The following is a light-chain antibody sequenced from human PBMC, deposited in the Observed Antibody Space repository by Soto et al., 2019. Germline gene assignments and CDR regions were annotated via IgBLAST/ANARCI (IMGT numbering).Light chain of an antibody. CDR1: QSVSNN. J-gene: IGKJ5*01. CDR2: GAS. Sequence: EIVLTQSPGTLSLSPGERATLSCRAIQSVSNNYLAWYQQKSGQAPRLLIHGASKRATGIPARFSGSGSGTEFTLTISSLQSEDFAVYYCQPYKNWPPITFGQGTRLEIK. CDR3: QPYKNWPPIT. V-gene: IGKV3-15*01.